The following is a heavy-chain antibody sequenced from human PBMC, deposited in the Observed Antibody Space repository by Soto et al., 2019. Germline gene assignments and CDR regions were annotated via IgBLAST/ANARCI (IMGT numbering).Heavy chain of an antibody. D-gene: IGHD1-1*01. V-gene: IGHV6-1*01. CDR2: AYQRSQWFT. CDR1: GDSVSSNSVT. J-gene: IGHJ3*01. CDR3: ARVSGPFSVRDAFEV. Sequence: PSQTLSLTCAISGDSVSSNSVTWNWIRQSPSRGLEWLGRAYQRSQWFTDYAVSVKSRITINSDTSKNQFSLQLNSVTPEDTAVYYCARVSGPFSVRDAFEVWGQGTMVTVSS.